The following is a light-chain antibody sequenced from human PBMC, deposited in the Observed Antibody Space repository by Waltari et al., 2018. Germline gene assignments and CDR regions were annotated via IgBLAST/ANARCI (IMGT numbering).Light chain of an antibody. CDR3: ATWDDSLNAAV. V-gene: IGLV1-44*01. CDR2: SNN. Sequence: QSVLTQPPSASGTPGLRVPISCSGSSSNIGSNPVNWYQQLPGTAPNLHIYSNNQRPSGVPDRFSGSKSGTSASLAISGLQSEDEADYYCATWDDSLNAAVFGGGTQLSVL. J-gene: IGLJ7*01. CDR1: SSNIGSNP.